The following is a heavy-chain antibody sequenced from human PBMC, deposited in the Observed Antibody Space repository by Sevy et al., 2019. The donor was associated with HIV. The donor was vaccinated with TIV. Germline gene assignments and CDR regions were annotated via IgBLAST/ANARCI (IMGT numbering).Heavy chain of an antibody. J-gene: IGHJ4*02. CDR1: GGSISSYY. CDR3: ARSDYGDYIGLPTYYFDY. Sequence: SETLSLTCTVSGGSISSYYWSWIRQPPGKGLEWIGYIYYSGSTNYNPSLKRRVTISVDTSKNQFSLKLSSVTAADTAVYYCARSDYGDYIGLPTYYFDYWGQGTLVTVSS. D-gene: IGHD4-17*01. CDR2: IYYSGST. V-gene: IGHV4-59*01.